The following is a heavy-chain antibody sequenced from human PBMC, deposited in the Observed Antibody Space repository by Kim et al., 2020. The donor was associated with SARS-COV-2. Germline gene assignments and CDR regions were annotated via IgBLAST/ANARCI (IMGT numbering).Heavy chain of an antibody. CDR3: ANLWEVQWPPFDD. J-gene: IGHJ4*02. Sequence: GGSLRLSCAASGFTFSSYAMSWVRQAPGKGLEWVSGISGSGGSTYYADSVKGRFTISRDNSKNTLFLQMNSLRAEDTAVYYCANLWEVQWPPFDDWGQGTLVTVSS. CDR1: GFTFSSYA. CDR2: ISGSGGST. V-gene: IGHV3-23*01. D-gene: IGHD1-26*01.